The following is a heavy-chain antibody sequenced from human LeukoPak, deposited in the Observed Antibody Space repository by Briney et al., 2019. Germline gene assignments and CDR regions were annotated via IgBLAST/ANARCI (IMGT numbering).Heavy chain of an antibody. D-gene: IGHD3-10*01. CDR3: ARLVRLSVYYYGSGSSSHFDY. J-gene: IGHJ4*02. V-gene: IGHV4-39*02. CDR2: IYYSGST. Sequence: SETLSLTCTVSGGSISSSSYYWGWLRQPPGKGLEWIGSIYYSGSTYYNPSLKSRVTISVHTSKTHFSLKLSSVTAADTAVYYCARLVRLSVYYYGSGSSSHFDYWGQGTLVTVSS. CDR1: GGSISSSSYY.